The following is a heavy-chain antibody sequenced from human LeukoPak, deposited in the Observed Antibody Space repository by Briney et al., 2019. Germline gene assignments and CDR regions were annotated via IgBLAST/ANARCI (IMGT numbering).Heavy chain of an antibody. J-gene: IGHJ4*02. Sequence: ASVKVSCKASGYTFTSYGISWVRQAPGQGLEWMGWISAYNGNTNYAQKLQGRVTMTTDTSTSTAYMELRSLRSDDTAVYYCARDLGYYYDSSGYHFDYWGQGTLVTVSS. CDR1: GYTFTSYG. CDR3: ARDLGYYYDSSGYHFDY. V-gene: IGHV1-18*01. D-gene: IGHD3-22*01. CDR2: ISAYNGNT.